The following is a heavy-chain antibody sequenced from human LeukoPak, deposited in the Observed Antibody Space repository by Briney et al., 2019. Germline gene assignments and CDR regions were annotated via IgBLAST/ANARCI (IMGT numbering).Heavy chain of an antibody. CDR2: TYHSGDT. V-gene: IGHV4/OR15-8*01. J-gene: IGHJ4*02. Sequence: SPSETLSLTCVVSGASISSSNWWSWVRQPPGKGLEWIGETYHSGDTNYNPSLKSRVTISVDTSKNQFSLKLSSVTAADTAVYYCAREPDSSGPAGKFDYWGQGTLVTVSS. CDR3: AREPDSSGPAGKFDY. D-gene: IGHD3-22*01. CDR1: GASISSSNW.